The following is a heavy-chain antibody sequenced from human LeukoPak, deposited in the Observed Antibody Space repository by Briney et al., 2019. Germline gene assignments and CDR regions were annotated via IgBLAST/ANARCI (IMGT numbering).Heavy chain of an antibody. V-gene: IGHV3-30*03. J-gene: IGHJ4*02. CDR1: GFTFSSYG. CDR3: ARGVNSGYFDY. D-gene: IGHD1-26*01. CDR2: ISYDGSNK. Sequence: GRSLRLSCAASGFTFSSYGMHWVRQAPGKGLEWVAVISYDGSNKYYADSVKGRFTISRDNSKNTLYLQMNSLRAEDTAVYYCARGVNSGYFDYCGQGTLVTVSS.